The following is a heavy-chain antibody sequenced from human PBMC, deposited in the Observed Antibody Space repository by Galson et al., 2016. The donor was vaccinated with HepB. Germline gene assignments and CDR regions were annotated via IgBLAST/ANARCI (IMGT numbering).Heavy chain of an antibody. CDR1: GITVSTNS. D-gene: IGHD2-15*01. CDR3: ARDNRGYCSGGNCPTHYYYGMDV. Sequence: SLRLSCAASGITVSTNSISWVRQAPGKGLEWISILYSDGSTHYAGSVRGRFTFSSDDSKNTLYLKMSSLRAEDSAVYYCARDNRGYCSGGNCPTHYYYGMDVWGQGTTVTVSS. J-gene: IGHJ6*02. CDR2: LYSDGST. V-gene: IGHV3-53*01.